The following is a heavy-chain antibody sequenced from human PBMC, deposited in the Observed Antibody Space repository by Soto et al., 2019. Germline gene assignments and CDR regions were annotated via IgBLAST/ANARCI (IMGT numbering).Heavy chain of an antibody. J-gene: IGHJ6*02. D-gene: IGHD5-12*01. V-gene: IGHV1-69*13. CDR1: GGTFSSYA. Sequence: SVKVSCKASGGTFSSYAISWLRQAPGQGLEWMGGIIPIFGTANYAQKFQGRVTITADESTSTAYMELSSLRSEDTAVYYCARGWLLRDYYYGMDVWGQGTTVTVSS. CDR2: IIPIFGTA. CDR3: ARGWLLRDYYYGMDV.